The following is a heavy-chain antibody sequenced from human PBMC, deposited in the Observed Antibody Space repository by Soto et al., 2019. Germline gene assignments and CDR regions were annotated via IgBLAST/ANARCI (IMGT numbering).Heavy chain of an antibody. V-gene: IGHV1-3*01. D-gene: IGHD6-19*01. J-gene: IGHJ6*02. CDR3: ARDGAVAGISAFYYYGMDV. Sequence: ASVKDSCKASGYTFTTYAMYWVRHAPGKRLEWMGWINAGNGNTKYSQKFQGRVTITRDTSASTAYMELSSLRSEDTAVYYCARDGAVAGISAFYYYGMDVWGQGTTVTVSS. CDR2: INAGNGNT. CDR1: GYTFTTYA.